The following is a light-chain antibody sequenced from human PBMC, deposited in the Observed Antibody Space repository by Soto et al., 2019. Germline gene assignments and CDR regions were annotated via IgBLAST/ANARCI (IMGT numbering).Light chain of an antibody. CDR1: QSLLHTNGYNY. Sequence: DIVMTQSPLSLPVTPGEPASISCRSSQSLLHTNGYNYLDWYLQKPGQSPQLLIYLGFNRASGVPERFSGSGSGTDFTLKISRVEAEDVGVYYCMQALQTPLTFGGGTKVEIK. V-gene: IGKV2-28*01. CDR2: LGF. J-gene: IGKJ4*01. CDR3: MQALQTPLT.